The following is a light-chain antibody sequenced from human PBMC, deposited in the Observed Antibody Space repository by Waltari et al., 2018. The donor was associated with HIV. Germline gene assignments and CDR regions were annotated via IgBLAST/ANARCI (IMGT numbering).Light chain of an antibody. CDR2: DAS. CDR1: QSVSSY. CDR3: QHRNHWPPEYT. J-gene: IGKJ2*01. V-gene: IGKV3-11*01. Sequence: IVLTQSPATLSLSPGERAPLSCRASQSVSSYLAWYQQKPGQSPRLLIYDASNRAPGIPARFSGSGSGTDFTLTISSLEPEDFAVYYCQHRNHWPPEYTFGQGTKLEIK.